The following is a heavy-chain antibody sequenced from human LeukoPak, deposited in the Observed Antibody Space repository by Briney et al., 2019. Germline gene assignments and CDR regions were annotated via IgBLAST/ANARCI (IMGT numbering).Heavy chain of an antibody. V-gene: IGHV1-2*02. CDR3: AGHVDTASNAFDI. D-gene: IGHD5-18*01. Sequence: ASVKVSCKASGYTFTGYYIHWVRQAPGQGLEWMGWINPNSGGTNYAQKFQGRVTMTRDTSISTAYMELSRLRPDDTAVYYCAGHVDTASNAFDIWGQGTMVTVSS. CDR1: GYTFTGYY. CDR2: INPNSGGT. J-gene: IGHJ3*02.